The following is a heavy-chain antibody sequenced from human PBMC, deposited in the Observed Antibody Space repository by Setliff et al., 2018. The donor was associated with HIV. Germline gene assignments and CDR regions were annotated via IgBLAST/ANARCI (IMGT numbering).Heavy chain of an antibody. CDR2: MNPNTGVS. CDR3: ARGKGVGGVVITGGLDV. J-gene: IGHJ6*04. Sequence: ASVKVSCKASGHTFTNVDIHWLRRATGQGLEWMGWMNPNTGVSGYALKFQARVTMTRDTSISTAYMERSCLTLEDTAVYYCARGKGVGGVVITGGLDVWGKGTTVTVSS. V-gene: IGHV1-8*01. CDR1: GHTFTNVD. D-gene: IGHD3-10*01.